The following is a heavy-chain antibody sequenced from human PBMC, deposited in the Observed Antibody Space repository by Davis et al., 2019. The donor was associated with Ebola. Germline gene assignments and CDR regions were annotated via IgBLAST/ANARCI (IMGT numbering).Heavy chain of an antibody. CDR2: IYHSGST. D-gene: IGHD2-15*01. J-gene: IGHJ5*02. V-gene: IGHV4-59*01. CDR1: GGSISGYY. Sequence: PSETLSLTCTVSGGSISGYYWSWIRQHPGKGLEWIGEIYHSGSTNYNPSLKSRVTISVDTSKNQFSLKLSSVTAADTAVYYCARVPRGDCSGGSCYGGWFDPWGQGTLVTVSS. CDR3: ARVPRGDCSGGSCYGGWFDP.